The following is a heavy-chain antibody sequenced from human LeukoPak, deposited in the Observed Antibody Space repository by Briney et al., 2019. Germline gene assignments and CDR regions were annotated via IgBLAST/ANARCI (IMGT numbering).Heavy chain of an antibody. CDR1: GASINIYTYY. D-gene: IGHD5-12*01. J-gene: IGHJ3*02. CDR2: VSYSGSP. CDR3: ARGPSGLRSPFNT. Sequence: PSETLSLTCTVSGASINIYTYYWGWIRQPPGKGLEWIGSVSYSGSPYYNPSLTSRATISVDTSRNQVSLKLTSVTAADTAVYNCARGPSGLRSPFNTWDQGTTVNVCS. V-gene: IGHV4-39*07.